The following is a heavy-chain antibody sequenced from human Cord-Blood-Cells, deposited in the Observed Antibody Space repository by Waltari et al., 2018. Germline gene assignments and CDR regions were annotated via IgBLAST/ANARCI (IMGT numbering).Heavy chain of an antibody. J-gene: IGHJ6*02. Sequence: VQLVQSGAEVKKPGSSVTVSCKASGGTFRSYAISWVRPAPGQGLEWMGGIIPIFGTANYAQKFQGRVTITADESTSTAYMELSSLRSEDTAVYYCARDSVIQPHYYYGMDVWGQGTTVTVSS. V-gene: IGHV1-69*01. CDR2: IIPIFGTA. CDR3: ARDSVIQPHYYYGMDV. D-gene: IGHD5-18*01. CDR1: GGTFRSYA.